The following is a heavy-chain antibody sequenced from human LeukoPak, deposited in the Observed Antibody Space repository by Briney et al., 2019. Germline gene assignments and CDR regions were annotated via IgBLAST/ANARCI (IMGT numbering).Heavy chain of an antibody. Sequence: PSETLSLTCTVSGGSISSSSYYWGWIRQPPGKGLEWIGYIYYSGSTYYNPSLKSRVTISVDTSKNQFSLKLSSVTAADTAVYYCARSLGDFWSGSPNFDYWGQGTLVTVSS. J-gene: IGHJ4*02. CDR1: GGSISSSSYY. V-gene: IGHV4-30-4*08. D-gene: IGHD3-3*01. CDR2: IYYSGST. CDR3: ARSLGDFWSGSPNFDY.